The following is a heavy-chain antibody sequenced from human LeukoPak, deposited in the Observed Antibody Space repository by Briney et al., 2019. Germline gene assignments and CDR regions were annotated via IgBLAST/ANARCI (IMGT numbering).Heavy chain of an antibody. Sequence: ASVKVSCKASGYTFTSYYMHWVRHAPGQGLEWMGIINPSGGSTSYAQKFQGRVTMTRDTSPSTVCMELSSLRSEDTAVYYCARVSQWLPLFDYWGQGTLVTVSS. J-gene: IGHJ4*02. D-gene: IGHD6-19*01. V-gene: IGHV1-46*01. CDR3: ARVSQWLPLFDY. CDR2: INPSGGST. CDR1: GYTFTSYY.